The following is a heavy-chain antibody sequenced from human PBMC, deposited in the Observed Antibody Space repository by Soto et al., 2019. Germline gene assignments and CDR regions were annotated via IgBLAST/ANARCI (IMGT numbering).Heavy chain of an antibody. CDR2: IYYSGST. CDR3: ASELRRRSDY. Sequence: LSLTCTVSGGSISSYYWSWLRQPPGKGLEWIGYIYYSGSTNYNPSLKSRVAISVDTSKNQFPLKLSSVTAADTAVYYCASELRRRSDYWGQGTLVTVSS. CDR1: GGSISSYY. V-gene: IGHV4-59*12. D-gene: IGHD4-17*01. J-gene: IGHJ4*02.